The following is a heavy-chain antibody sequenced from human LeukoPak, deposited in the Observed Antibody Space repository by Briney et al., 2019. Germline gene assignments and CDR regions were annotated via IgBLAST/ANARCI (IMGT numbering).Heavy chain of an antibody. V-gene: IGHV3-21*01. CDR3: ARETPADYYDSSGPDHYYYYYMDV. Sequence: GGSLRLSCAASGFTFSSYSMNWVRQAPGKGLEWVSSISSSSSYIYYADSVKGRFTISRDNAKNSLYLQMNSLRAEDTAVYYCARETPADYYDSSGPDHYYYYYMDVWGKGTTVTISS. J-gene: IGHJ6*03. D-gene: IGHD3-22*01. CDR2: ISSSSSYI. CDR1: GFTFSSYS.